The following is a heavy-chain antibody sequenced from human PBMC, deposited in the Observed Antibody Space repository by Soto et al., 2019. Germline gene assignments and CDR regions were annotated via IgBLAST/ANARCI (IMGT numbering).Heavy chain of an antibody. D-gene: IGHD6-13*01. CDR1: VGSISSNY. CDR2: VYNSGST. Sequence: SETLSLTCTVSVGSISSNYWTWIRQPPGKGLEWIGYVYNSGSTNYNPSLKSRVTISEDTSKSQFSLKVNSMTAADTAVYYCARYRREAVAGYTLDNWGQGILVTVSS. J-gene: IGHJ4*02. V-gene: IGHV4-59*01. CDR3: ARYRREAVAGYTLDN.